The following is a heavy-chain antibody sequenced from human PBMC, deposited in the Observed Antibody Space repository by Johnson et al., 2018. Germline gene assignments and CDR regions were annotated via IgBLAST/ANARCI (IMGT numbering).Heavy chain of an antibody. CDR1: GFSFSGSA. Sequence: VQLVESGGDLVQPGGSLKLSCAASGFSFSGSAMHCVRQASGKGLEWVGRIRSKANDYATVYAASVKGRFTISRDDSKNTAYLQMNSLKTEDTAVYYCTRGEVDPAILYAFAIWGQGTMVTVSS. V-gene: IGHV3-73*01. D-gene: IGHD3-10*01. J-gene: IGHJ3*02. CDR3: TRGEVDPAILYAFAI. CDR2: IRSKANDYAT.